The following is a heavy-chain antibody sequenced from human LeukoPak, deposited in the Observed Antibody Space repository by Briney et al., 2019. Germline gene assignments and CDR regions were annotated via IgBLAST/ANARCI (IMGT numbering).Heavy chain of an antibody. Sequence: GGSLRLSCAASGFTFRSHWMSWVRQAPGKGLEWVSAISGSGGSTYYADSVKGRFTISRDNSKNTLYLQMNSLRAEDTAVYYCARSAANIVGAYYADYWGQGTLVTVSS. J-gene: IGHJ4*02. D-gene: IGHD1-26*01. CDR3: ARSAANIVGAYYADY. V-gene: IGHV3-23*01. CDR2: ISGSGGST. CDR1: GFTFRSHW.